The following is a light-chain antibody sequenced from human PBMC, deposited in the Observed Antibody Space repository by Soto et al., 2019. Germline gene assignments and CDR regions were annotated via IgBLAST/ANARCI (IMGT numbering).Light chain of an antibody. Sequence: DIQMTQSPSSLSASVGDRVTITCWTSQPISDYLNWYQQKPGKAPSLLIYTSSNLQTGVPSRFSGSGSGTHFTLTINSLQPEDFATYYCQQSYNTPRTFGQGTKVEIK. CDR3: QQSYNTPRT. CDR2: TSS. J-gene: IGKJ1*01. CDR1: QPISDY. V-gene: IGKV1-39*01.